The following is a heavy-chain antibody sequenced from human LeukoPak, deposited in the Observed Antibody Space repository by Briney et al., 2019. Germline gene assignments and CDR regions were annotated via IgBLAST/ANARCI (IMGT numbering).Heavy chain of an antibody. Sequence: PGGSLRLSCAASRFTFSSYAMSWVRQAPGKGLEWVSAISGSGGSTYYADSVKGRFTISRDNSKNTLYLQMNSLRAEDTAVYYCAKDRSGWTDLGYFDYWGQGTLVTVSS. J-gene: IGHJ4*02. CDR3: AKDRSGWTDLGYFDY. CDR1: RFTFSSYA. CDR2: ISGSGGST. D-gene: IGHD6-19*01. V-gene: IGHV3-23*01.